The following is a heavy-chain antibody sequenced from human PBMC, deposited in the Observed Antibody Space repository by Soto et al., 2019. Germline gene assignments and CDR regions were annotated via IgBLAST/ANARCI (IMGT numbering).Heavy chain of an antibody. CDR1: GFTFSSYG. J-gene: IGHJ6*02. D-gene: IGHD1-26*01. V-gene: IGHV3-30*18. CDR3: AKDVVVGATTGLGDYYYYYGMDV. CDR2: ISYDGSNK. Sequence: QVQLVESGGGVVQPGRSLRLSCAASGFTFSSYGMHWVRQAPGKGLEWVAVISYDGSNKYYADSVKGRFTISRDNSKNTLYLQMNSLRAEDTAVYYCAKDVVVGATTGLGDYYYYYGMDVWGQGPTGTVSS.